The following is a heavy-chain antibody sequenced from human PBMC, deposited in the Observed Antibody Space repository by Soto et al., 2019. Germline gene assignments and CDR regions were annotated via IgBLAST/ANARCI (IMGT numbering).Heavy chain of an antibody. CDR2: IYSGGST. D-gene: IGHD2-2*02. J-gene: IGHJ4*02. CDR1: GFTVSNNY. CDR3: ATYTSLDY. V-gene: IGHV3-53*01. Sequence: GSLRLSCAASGFTVSNNYMSWVRQAPGKGLEWVSPIYSGGSTFYADSVKGRFTISRDNSKNTLFLQMNSLRAEDTAVYFCATYTSLDYWGQGTLVTVSS.